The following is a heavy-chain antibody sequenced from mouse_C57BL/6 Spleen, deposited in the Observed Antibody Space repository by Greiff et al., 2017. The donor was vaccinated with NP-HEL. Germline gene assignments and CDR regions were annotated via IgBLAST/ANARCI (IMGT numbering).Heavy chain of an antibody. Sequence: EVNLVESGGGLVKPGGSLKLSCAASGFTFSSYAMSWVRQTPEKRLEWVATISDGGSYTYYPDNVKGRFTISRDNAKNNLYLQMSHLKSEDTAMYYCAREGTYYSNLPWYFDVWGTGTTVTVSS. V-gene: IGHV5-4*01. D-gene: IGHD2-5*01. CDR2: ISDGGSYT. J-gene: IGHJ1*03. CDR1: GFTFSSYA. CDR3: AREGTYYSNLPWYFDV.